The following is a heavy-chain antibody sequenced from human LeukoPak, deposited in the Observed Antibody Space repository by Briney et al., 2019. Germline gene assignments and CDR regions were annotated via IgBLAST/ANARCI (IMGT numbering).Heavy chain of an antibody. CDR3: AATIVVVPAAMVGVVTSPYYFDY. Sequence: PSETLSLTCTVSGGSISSSSYYWGWIRQPPGKGLEWIGSIYYSGSTYYNPSLKSRVTMSVDTSKNQFSLKLSSVTAADTAVYYCAATIVVVPAAMVGVVTSPYYFDYWGQGTLVTVSS. CDR1: GGSISSSSYY. D-gene: IGHD2-2*01. V-gene: IGHV4-39*07. J-gene: IGHJ4*02. CDR2: IYYSGST.